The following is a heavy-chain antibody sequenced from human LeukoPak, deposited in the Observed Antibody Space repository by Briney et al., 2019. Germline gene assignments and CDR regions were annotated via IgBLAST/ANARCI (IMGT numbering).Heavy chain of an antibody. V-gene: IGHV1-46*01. CDR2: INPSGGST. CDR3: AKRGLPAAIFS. CDR1: GYTFTSYG. D-gene: IGHD2-2*02. Sequence: ASVKVSCKASGYTFTSYGISWVRQAPGQGLEWMGIINPSGGSTSYAQKFQGRVTMTRDTSTSAVYMELSSLRSEDTAVYYCAKRGLPAAIFSWGQGTLVTVSS. J-gene: IGHJ5*02.